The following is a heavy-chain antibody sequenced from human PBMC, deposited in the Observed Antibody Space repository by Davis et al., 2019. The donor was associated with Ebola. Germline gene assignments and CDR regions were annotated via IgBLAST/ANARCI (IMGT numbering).Heavy chain of an antibody. CDR3: ASRNCSGGSCYPRP. J-gene: IGHJ5*02. Sequence: PSETLSLTCAVYGGSFSGYYWSWIRQPPGKGLEWIGSIYYSGSTYYNPSLKSRVTISVDTSKNQFSLKLSSVTAADTAVYYCASRNCSGGSCYPRPWGQGTLVTVSS. D-gene: IGHD2-15*01. V-gene: IGHV4-34*01. CDR1: GGSFSGYY. CDR2: IYYSGST.